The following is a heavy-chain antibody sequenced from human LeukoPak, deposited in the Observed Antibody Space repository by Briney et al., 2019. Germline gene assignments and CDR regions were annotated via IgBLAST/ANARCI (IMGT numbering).Heavy chain of an antibody. J-gene: IGHJ5*02. Sequence: ASVTVSCTVSGYTLTELSIHWVRQAPGKGLEWMGGFDPEDGETSYAQQFQGRVTMTEDTSTDTAYMELRSLRSDDTAVYYCARVWEGWFDPWGQGTLVTVSS. V-gene: IGHV1-24*01. CDR3: ARVWEGWFDP. CDR2: FDPEDGET. D-gene: IGHD1-26*01. CDR1: GYTLTELS.